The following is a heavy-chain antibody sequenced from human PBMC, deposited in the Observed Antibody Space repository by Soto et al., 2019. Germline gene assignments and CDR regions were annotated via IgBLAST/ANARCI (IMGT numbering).Heavy chain of an antibody. CDR2: IYYSGST. CDR1: GDSISSYY. CDR3: ARGRVLYGSEY. V-gene: IGHV4-59*01. Sequence: SETLSLTCTVSGDSISSYYWSWIRQPPGKGLEWIGNIYYSGSTNYNPSLKSRVTISVDTSKNRFSLKLSSVTAADTAVYYCARGRVLYGSEYWGQGTLVTVSS. D-gene: IGHD3-10*01. J-gene: IGHJ4*02.